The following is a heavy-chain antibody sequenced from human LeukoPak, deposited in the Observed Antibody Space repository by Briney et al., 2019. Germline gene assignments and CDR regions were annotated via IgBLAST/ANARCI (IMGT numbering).Heavy chain of an antibody. CDR1: GYSISSGYF. D-gene: IGHD3-22*01. V-gene: IGHV4-38-2*02. J-gene: IGHJ4*02. CDR3: ARQGYDKGY. CDR2: IYYSGST. Sequence: SETLSLTCSISGYSISSGYFWGWIRQPPGKGLEWIGSIYYSGSTYYNPSLKSRVTISVDTSKNQFSLKLSSVTAADTAVYYCARQGYDKGYWGQGTLVTVSS.